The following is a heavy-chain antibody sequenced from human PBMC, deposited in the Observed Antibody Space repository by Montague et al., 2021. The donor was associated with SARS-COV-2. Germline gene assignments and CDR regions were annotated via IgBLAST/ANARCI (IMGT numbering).Heavy chain of an antibody. V-gene: IGHV4-31*03. J-gene: IGHJ4*02. D-gene: IGHD1-14*01. CDR3: ASSLPGNQFQFDY. CDR2: LYYNGMT. Sequence: TLSLTCTVSRGSISSGGYYWTWIRQRPGGDLEWIGYLYYNGMTHYSPSLKSRATISLDTSKNQFPLKLNSATATDSALYFCASSLPGNQFQFDYWGQGALVTVSS. CDR1: RGSISSGGYY.